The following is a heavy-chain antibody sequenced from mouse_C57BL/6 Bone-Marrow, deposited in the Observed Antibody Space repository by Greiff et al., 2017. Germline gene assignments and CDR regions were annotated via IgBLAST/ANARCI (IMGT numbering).Heavy chain of an antibody. J-gene: IGHJ2*01. CDR3: TTIRVTTVVADY. CDR2: IDPENGDT. V-gene: IGHV14-4*01. CDR1: GFNIKDDY. Sequence: EVQLQQSGAELVRPGASVKLSCTASGFNIKDDYLHWVKQRPEQGLEWIGWIDPENGDTESASKFPGKATITADTSSNTASLQRSSLTSEDTAVYYCTTIRVTTVVADYWGQGTTLTVSS. D-gene: IGHD1-1*01.